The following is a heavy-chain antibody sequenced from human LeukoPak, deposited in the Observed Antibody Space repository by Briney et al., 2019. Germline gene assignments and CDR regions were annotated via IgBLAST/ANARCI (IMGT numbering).Heavy chain of an antibody. D-gene: IGHD3-22*01. CDR1: GFTFSSYW. J-gene: IGHJ4*02. CDR3: AREFPGYYYDSSGYYVN. V-gene: IGHV3-7*01. CDR2: IKQDGSEK. Sequence: PGGSLRLSCAASGFTFSSYWMSWVRQAPGKGLEWVANIKQDGSEKYHVDSGKGRFTISRDNAKNSLYLQMNSLRAEDTAVYYCAREFPGYYYDSSGYYVNWGQGTLVTVSS.